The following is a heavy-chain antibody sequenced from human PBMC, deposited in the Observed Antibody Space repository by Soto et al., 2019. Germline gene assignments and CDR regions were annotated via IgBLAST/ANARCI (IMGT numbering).Heavy chain of an antibody. V-gene: IGHV3-9*01. CDR2: ISWNSNTI. J-gene: IGHJ4*02. CDR1: GFTFDNYA. CDR3: AKDTGPN. Sequence: PVGSLRLSCAASGFTFDNYAMHWVRQAPGKGLEWVSGISWNSNTIAYADSVKGRFTISRDNAKNSLYLQMNSLRAEDTASYYCAKDTGPNWGQGTLVTVSS.